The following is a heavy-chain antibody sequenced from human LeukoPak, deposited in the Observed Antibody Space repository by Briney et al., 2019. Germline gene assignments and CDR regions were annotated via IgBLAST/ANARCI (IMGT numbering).Heavy chain of an antibody. CDR1: GGSISSYY. V-gene: IGHV4-59*01. CDR2: IYYSGST. D-gene: IGHD3-10*01. Sequence: SETLSLTCTVSGGSISSYYWSWIRQPPGKGLEGIGYIYYSGSTNYNPSLKSRVTISVDTSKNQFSLKLSSVTAADTAVYYCARGDMVRGDLYYYYYYMDVWGKGTTVTISS. J-gene: IGHJ6*03. CDR3: ARGDMVRGDLYYYYYYMDV.